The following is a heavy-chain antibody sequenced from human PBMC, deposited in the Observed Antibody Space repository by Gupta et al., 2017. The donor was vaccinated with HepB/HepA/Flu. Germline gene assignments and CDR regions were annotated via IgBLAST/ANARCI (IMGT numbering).Heavy chain of an antibody. D-gene: IGHD1-1*01. V-gene: IGHV3-7*01. CDR1: GFKFSNYW. Sequence: EVQLVESGGGLVQPGGSLRLSCAASGFKFSNYWMSWFRQAPGKGLEWVANIKEDGSKENYVDSVKGRFTISRDNSKNSLFLQMNSLRVEDTAVYYCARDPTGFRRRAFDIWGQGTMVTVSS. J-gene: IGHJ3*02. CDR3: ARDPTGFRRRAFDI. CDR2: IKEDGSKE.